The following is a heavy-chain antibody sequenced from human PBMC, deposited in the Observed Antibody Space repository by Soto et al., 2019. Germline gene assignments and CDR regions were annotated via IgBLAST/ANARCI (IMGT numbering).Heavy chain of an antibody. CDR3: TTHTRYYDTSGYTFDY. D-gene: IGHD3-22*01. V-gene: IGHV4-34*03. CDR1: GGSFSGYY. CDR2: IKHSGST. Sequence: SETPSLSCAVCGGSFSGYYWSWIRQPPGKGLEWIGEIKHSGSTNYNPSLKSRVTISVDTSKNQFSLKLSAVTAADTAVYYCTTHTRYYDTSGYTFDYWGQGALVTVSS. J-gene: IGHJ4*02.